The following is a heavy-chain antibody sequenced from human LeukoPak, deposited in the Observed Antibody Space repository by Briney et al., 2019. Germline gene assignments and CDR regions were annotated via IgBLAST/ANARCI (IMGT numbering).Heavy chain of an antibody. Sequence: GGSLRLSCAASGFTFSTSAMTWVRQTPEKGLEWVSGITGSGVSIKYADSVRGRFTISRDNSQNTVFLQMSSLRSDDTAVYYCTRLSGYYLFDYWGQGTLVTVSS. D-gene: IGHD2/OR15-2a*01. J-gene: IGHJ4*02. CDR3: TRLSGYYLFDY. V-gene: IGHV3-23*01. CDR2: ITGSGVSI. CDR1: GFTFSTSA.